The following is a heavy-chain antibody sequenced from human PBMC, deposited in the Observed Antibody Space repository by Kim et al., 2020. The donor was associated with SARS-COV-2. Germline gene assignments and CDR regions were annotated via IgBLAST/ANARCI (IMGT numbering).Heavy chain of an antibody. Sequence: GGSLRLSCAASGFTFSSYAMHWVRQAPGKGLEWVAVISYDGSNKYYADSVKGRFTISRDNSKNTLYLQMNSLRAEDTAVYYCARDSPFVFEDDAFDIWGQGTMVTVSS. CDR2: ISYDGSNK. CDR3: ARDSPFVFEDDAFDI. D-gene: IGHD3-16*01. J-gene: IGHJ3*02. CDR1: GFTFSSYA. V-gene: IGHV3-30-3*01.